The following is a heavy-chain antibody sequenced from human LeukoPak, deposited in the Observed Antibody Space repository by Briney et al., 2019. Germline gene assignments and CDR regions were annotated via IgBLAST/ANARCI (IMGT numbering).Heavy chain of an antibody. V-gene: IGHV4-34*01. J-gene: IGHJ4*02. Sequence: KSSETLSLTCPVYGGSFSGYYWSWIRQPPGKGLEWIGEINHSGSTNYNPSLKSRVTISVDTSKNQFSLKLSSVTAADTAVYYCARGYDLFDYWGQGTLVTVSS. CDR3: ARGYDLFDY. D-gene: IGHD3-22*01. CDR2: INHSGST. CDR1: GGSFSGYY.